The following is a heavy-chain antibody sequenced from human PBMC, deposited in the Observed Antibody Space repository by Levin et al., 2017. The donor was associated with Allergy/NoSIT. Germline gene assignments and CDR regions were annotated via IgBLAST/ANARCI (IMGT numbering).Heavy chain of an antibody. CDR2: INPDSGGT. CDR3: ARAKAPCPNGVCRKSPLYYFDY. Sequence: VASVKVSCKASGYTFTGYYIHWVRQAPGQGLEWMGRINPDSGGTNYAQKFQGRVTVTRDTSISTTYMELNRLRSDDTAVYYCARAKAPCPNGVCRKSPLYYFDYWGQGTLVTVSS. CDR1: GYTFTGYY. V-gene: IGHV1-2*06. D-gene: IGHD2-8*01. J-gene: IGHJ4*02.